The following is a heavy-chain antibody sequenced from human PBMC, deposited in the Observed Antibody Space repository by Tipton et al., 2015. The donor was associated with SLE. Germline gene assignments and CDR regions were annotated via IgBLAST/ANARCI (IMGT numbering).Heavy chain of an antibody. CDR1: GFTFSSYG. J-gene: IGHJ4*02. V-gene: IGHV3-23*01. CDR2: ISGSGGST. D-gene: IGHD3-3*01. Sequence: SLRLSCAASGFTFSSYGMSWVRQAPGKGLEWVSAISGSGGSTYYADSVKGRFTISRDNSKNTLYLQMNSLRAEDTAVYYCAKDGFLEWLQPFYFDYWGQGTLVTVSS. CDR3: AKDGFLEWLQPFYFDY.